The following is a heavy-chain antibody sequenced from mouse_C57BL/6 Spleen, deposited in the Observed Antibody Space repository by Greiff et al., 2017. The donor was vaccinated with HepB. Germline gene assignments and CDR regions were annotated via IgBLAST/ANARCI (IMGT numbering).Heavy chain of an antibody. J-gene: IGHJ3*01. V-gene: IGHV1-26*01. CDR1: GYTFTDYY. CDR3: AREVYSNYGWFAY. Sequence: EVQLQQSGPELVKPGASVKISCKASGYTFTDYYMNWVKQSHGKSLEWIGDINPNNGGTSYNQKFKGKATLTVDKSSSTAYMELRSLTSEDSAVYYCAREVYSNYGWFAYWGQGTLVTVSA. CDR2: INPNNGGT. D-gene: IGHD2-5*01.